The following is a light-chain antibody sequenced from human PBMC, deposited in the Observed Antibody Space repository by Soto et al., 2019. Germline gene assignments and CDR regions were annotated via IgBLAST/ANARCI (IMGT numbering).Light chain of an antibody. CDR3: QQYNSYPLT. V-gene: IGKV1-5*03. CDR2: KAS. CDR1: QSISSW. Sequence: DIQMTQSPSTLSASVGDRVTITCRASQSISSWLAWYQQKPGKARNLLIYKASSLQSGVPSRFSGSGSGTEFTLTISSLQPDDFATYYCQQYNSYPLTFGGGTRVEIK. J-gene: IGKJ4*01.